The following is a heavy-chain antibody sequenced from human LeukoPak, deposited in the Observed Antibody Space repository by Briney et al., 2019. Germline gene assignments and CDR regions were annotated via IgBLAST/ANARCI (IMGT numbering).Heavy chain of an antibody. Sequence: PGGSLRLSCAASGFTSSSYAMHWVRQAPGKGLEWVAVISYDGSNKYYADSVKGRFTISRDNSKNTLYLQMNSLRAEDTAVYYCARASYYDSSDNWFDPWGQGTLVTVSS. D-gene: IGHD3-22*01. V-gene: IGHV3-30-3*01. CDR2: ISYDGSNK. CDR1: GFTSSSYA. CDR3: ARASYYDSSDNWFDP. J-gene: IGHJ5*02.